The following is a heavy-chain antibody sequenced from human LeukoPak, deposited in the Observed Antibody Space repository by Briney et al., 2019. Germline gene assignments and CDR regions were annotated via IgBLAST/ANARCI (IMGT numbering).Heavy chain of an antibody. CDR3: ARLGAFVLYYDSSGYFDS. CDR2: INPKSGGT. V-gene: IGHV1-2*02. CDR1: GYTFTGYY. D-gene: IGHD3-22*01. J-gene: IGHJ4*02. Sequence: VASVKVSCKASGYTFTGYYMHWVRQAPGQGLEWMGWINPKSGGTNYAQKFQGRVTMSRDTSISTTYMELSSLRSDDTAVYYCARLGAFVLYYDSSGYFDSWGQGTLVTVSS.